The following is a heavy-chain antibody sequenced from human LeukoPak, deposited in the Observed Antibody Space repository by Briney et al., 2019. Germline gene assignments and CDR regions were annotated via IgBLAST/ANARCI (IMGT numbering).Heavy chain of an antibody. Sequence: SQTLSLTCTVSGGSTSSGSYYWSWIRQPAGKGLEWIGRIYTSGSTNYNPSLKSRVTISVDTSKNQFSLKLSSVTAADTAVYYCARDPAPDSSSDAFDIWGQGTMVTVSS. CDR1: GGSTSSGSYY. CDR2: IYTSGST. D-gene: IGHD6-6*01. V-gene: IGHV4-61*02. CDR3: ARDPAPDSSSDAFDI. J-gene: IGHJ3*02.